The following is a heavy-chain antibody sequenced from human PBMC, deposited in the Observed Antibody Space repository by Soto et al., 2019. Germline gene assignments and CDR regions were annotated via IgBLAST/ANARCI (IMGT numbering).Heavy chain of an antibody. CDR3: AKEGERYSSGY. CDR1: GFTFSSYG. D-gene: IGHD5-18*01. CDR2: ISYDGSNK. J-gene: IGHJ4*02. Sequence: QVQLVESGGGVVQPGRSLRLSCAASGFTFSSYGMHWVRQAPGKGLEWVAVISYDGSNKYYADSVKGRFTISRDNSKNTLYLQMNSLRAEDTAVYYCAKEGERYSSGYWGQGTLVTVSS. V-gene: IGHV3-30*18.